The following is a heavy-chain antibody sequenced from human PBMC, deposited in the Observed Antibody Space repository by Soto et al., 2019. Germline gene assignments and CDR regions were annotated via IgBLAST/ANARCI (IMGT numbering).Heavy chain of an antibody. J-gene: IGHJ3*02. D-gene: IGHD1-20*01. CDR1: GFTFSDYP. CDR2: ISVGGGAI. V-gene: IGHV3-23*01. Sequence: GGSLRLSCAASGFTFSDYPMSWVRQAPGKGLDWVSGISVGGGAIYYADSVKGRFTISRDNSKNTLYLQMNSLRAEDTAIYYCAKSRPVVTATSRGAFDIWGQGTMVTVSS. CDR3: AKSRPVVTATSRGAFDI.